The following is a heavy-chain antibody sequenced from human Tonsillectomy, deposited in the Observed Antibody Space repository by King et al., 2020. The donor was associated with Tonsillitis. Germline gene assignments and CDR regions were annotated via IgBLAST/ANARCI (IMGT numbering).Heavy chain of an antibody. CDR2: ISTYNGNK. CDR3: ARERGLYSREDAFDI. J-gene: IGHJ3*02. CDR1: GYTFTGYG. D-gene: IGHD3-22*01. V-gene: IGHV1-18*01. Sequence: QLVQSGAEVKKPGASVKVSCKASGYTFTGYGITWVRQAPGQGLERMGWISTYNGNKNYEQKLQGRVTMTTDTSTSTAYMELRSLRYDDTAVYYCARERGLYSREDAFDIWGQGTMVTVSS.